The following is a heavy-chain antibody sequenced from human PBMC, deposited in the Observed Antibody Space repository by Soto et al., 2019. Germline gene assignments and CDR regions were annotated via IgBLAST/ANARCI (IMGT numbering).Heavy chain of an antibody. CDR3: VFAIVSPGDWVDP. D-gene: IGHD1-26*01. Sequence: GGSLRLSCAASGFTFSSYAMSWVRQAPGKGLEWVSTISGSADSTDYADSVKGRFSISRDNSRATLHLQMNSLRAEDTAIYYCVFAIVSPGDWVDPWGQGTLVTVSS. CDR1: GFTFSSYA. J-gene: IGHJ5*02. CDR2: ISGSADST. V-gene: IGHV3-23*01.